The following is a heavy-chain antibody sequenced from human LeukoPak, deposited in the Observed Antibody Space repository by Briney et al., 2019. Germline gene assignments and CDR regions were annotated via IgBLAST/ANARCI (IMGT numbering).Heavy chain of an antibody. V-gene: IGHV3-23*01. J-gene: IGHJ4*02. CDR3: ATYRQALLPFES. Sequence: GGSLRLSCAASGFIFSTFAMIWVRLPPGKGLEWVSSIFPSGGEIHYADSVRGRFTISRDNSKSTLSLQMNSLRAEDTAIYYCATYRQALLPFESWGQGTLVTVSS. CDR2: IFPSGGEI. D-gene: IGHD5-18*01. CDR1: GFIFSTFA.